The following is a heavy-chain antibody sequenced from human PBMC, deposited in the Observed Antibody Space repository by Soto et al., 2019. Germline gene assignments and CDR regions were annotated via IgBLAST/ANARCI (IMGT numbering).Heavy chain of an antibody. V-gene: IGHV3-33*01. Sequence: QVQLVESGGGVVQPGRSLRLSCAASGFTFSSYGMHWVRQAPGKGLEWVAVIWYDGSNKYYADSVKGRFTISRDNSKNSLYLQMNSVRAEDTAVYYCARSANSSRRGHGMDVWGQGTTVTVSS. CDR2: IWYDGSNK. CDR1: GFTFSSYG. CDR3: ARSANSSRRGHGMDV. J-gene: IGHJ6*02. D-gene: IGHD5-18*01.